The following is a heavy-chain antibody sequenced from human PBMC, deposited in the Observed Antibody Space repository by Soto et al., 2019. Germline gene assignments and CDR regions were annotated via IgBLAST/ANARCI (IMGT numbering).Heavy chain of an antibody. CDR2: MYFNEST. Sequence: PSETLSLTCSVSGGSISSYFLHWIRQAPGKGLEWIGYMYFNESTNYNPSLKSRVAISLDTSKSLFSLKLNSATAADTAMYYCARDHKEAFDIWGQGTLVTVSS. CDR3: ARDHKEAFDI. J-gene: IGHJ3*02. V-gene: IGHV4-59*01. CDR1: GGSISSYF.